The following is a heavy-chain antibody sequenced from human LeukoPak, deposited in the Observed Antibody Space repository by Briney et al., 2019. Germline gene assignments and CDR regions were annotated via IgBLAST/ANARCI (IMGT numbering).Heavy chain of an antibody. CDR2: LYDSGST. CDR1: GGSFSGYY. Sequence: SETLSLTCSVSGGSFSGYYWSWIRQPPGKGLEWIGPLYDSGSTNSNPSLKSRVTISVDTSKNQFSLTLSSVTDADTAVYYCARGRTGDYWGQGTLVTVSS. CDR3: ARGRTGDY. V-gene: IGHV4-59*01. D-gene: IGHD4-17*01. J-gene: IGHJ4*02.